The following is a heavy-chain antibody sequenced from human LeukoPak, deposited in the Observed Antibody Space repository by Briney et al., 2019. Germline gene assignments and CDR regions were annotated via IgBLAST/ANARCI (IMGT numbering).Heavy chain of an antibody. V-gene: IGHV4-61*02. J-gene: IGHJ4*02. CDR1: GDSISSGSYY. CDR3: ARASGPPPVWCGPRDDYFDQ. Sequence: PSETLSLTCAVSGDSISSGSYYWGWIRQPAGKGLEWIGRVYTSGSTEYNPSFGCRVTISIDPSKNQFSLILNSVTAADTAVYYCARASGPPPVWCGPRDDYFDQWLRGTLVSVPS. CDR2: VYTSGST. D-gene: IGHD3-10*01.